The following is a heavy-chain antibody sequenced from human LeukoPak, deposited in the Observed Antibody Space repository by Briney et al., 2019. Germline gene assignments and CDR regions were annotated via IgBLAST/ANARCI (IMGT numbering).Heavy chain of an antibody. Sequence: SVKVSCKASGGTFSSYAISWVRLAPGQGLEWMGGIIPIFGTANYAQKFQGRVTITADESTSTAYMELSSLRSEDTAVYYCARVYYDSSGYLDYWGQGTLVTVSS. CDR1: GGTFSSYA. D-gene: IGHD3-22*01. CDR2: IIPIFGTA. J-gene: IGHJ4*02. CDR3: ARVYYDSSGYLDY. V-gene: IGHV1-69*13.